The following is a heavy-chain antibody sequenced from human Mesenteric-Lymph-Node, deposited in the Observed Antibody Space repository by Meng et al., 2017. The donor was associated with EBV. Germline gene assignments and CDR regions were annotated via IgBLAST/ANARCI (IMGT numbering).Heavy chain of an antibody. J-gene: IGHJ5*02. V-gene: IGHV1-2*06. D-gene: IGHD5-18*01. CDR3: TVPLKTPMAYDS. CDR2: INPTNGDT. CDR1: GYDFTGNF. Sequence: QGQLVQSGAEVKKPGAPVKVSCKASGYDFTGNFLHWVRQAPGQGLEWVGRINPTNGDTNFAKSLQGRVTITRDTSTSTAHMELSRLTSDDTAVYYCTVPLKTPMAYDSWGQGTLVTVSS.